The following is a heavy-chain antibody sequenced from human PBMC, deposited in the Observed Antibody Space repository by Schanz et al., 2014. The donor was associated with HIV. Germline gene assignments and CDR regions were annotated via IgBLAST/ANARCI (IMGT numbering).Heavy chain of an antibody. D-gene: IGHD6-19*01. CDR2: ISGSGDST. CDR3: STDIAVAGRGGMDL. J-gene: IGHJ6*02. V-gene: IGHV3-23*01. CDR1: GFTFANYA. Sequence: EVQLLESGGGLVQPGESLTLSCAASGFTFANYAMNWVRQSPGKGLEWVSAISGSGDSTYYADSVKGRFTISRDNSKNTLYLQMNSLRPEDTAVYYCSTDIAVAGRGGMDLWGQGTTVTVAS.